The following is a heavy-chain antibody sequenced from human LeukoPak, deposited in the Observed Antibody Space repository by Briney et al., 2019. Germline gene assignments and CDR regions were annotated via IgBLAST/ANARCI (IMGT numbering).Heavy chain of an antibody. Sequence: GGSLRLSCAVSGITLSNYGMSWVRQAPGKGLEWVSLISGDGGSTYYADSVKGRFTISRDNSKNSLYLQMNSLRTEDTALYYCASYGGYYFDYWGQGTLVTVSS. V-gene: IGHV3-43*02. D-gene: IGHD5-12*01. CDR3: ASYGGYYFDY. CDR2: ISGDGGST. CDR1: GITLSNYG. J-gene: IGHJ4*02.